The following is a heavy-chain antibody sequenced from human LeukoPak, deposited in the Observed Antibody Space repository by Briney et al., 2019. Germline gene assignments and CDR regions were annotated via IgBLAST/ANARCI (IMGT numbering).Heavy chain of an antibody. J-gene: IGHJ4*02. CDR2: ISWNSGSI. Sequence: PGRSLRLSCAASGFTFDDYAMHWVRQAPGKGLEWVSGISWNSGSIGYADSVKGRFTISRDNAKNTLYLQMNSLRAEDTAVYYCASLSSSWPLDYWGQGTLVTVSS. CDR3: ASLSSSWPLDY. V-gene: IGHV3-9*01. D-gene: IGHD6-13*01. CDR1: GFTFDDYA.